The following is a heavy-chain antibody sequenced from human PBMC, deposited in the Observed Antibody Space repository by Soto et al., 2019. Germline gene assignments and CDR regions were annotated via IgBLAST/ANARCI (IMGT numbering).Heavy chain of an antibody. CDR1: GGSISSSSYY. D-gene: IGHD3-10*01. V-gene: IGHV4-39*01. Sequence: SETLSLTCTVSGGSISSSSYYWGWIRQPPGKGLEWIGSIYYSGSTYYNPSLKSRVTISVATSKNQFSLKLSSVTAAHTAAYYCASLPGLEERWFGDDYGNFDDWGQGTMVPVAS. J-gene: IGHJ4*02. CDR3: ASLPGLEERWFGDDYGNFDD. CDR2: IYYSGST.